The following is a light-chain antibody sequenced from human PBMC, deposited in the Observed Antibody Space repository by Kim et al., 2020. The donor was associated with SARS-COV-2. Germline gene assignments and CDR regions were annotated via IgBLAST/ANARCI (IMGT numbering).Light chain of an antibody. CDR3: QKYNNWPPYT. CDR2: GAS. Sequence: ETEMTQSPGTLSVSPGERATLSCRASQSVSNNLAWYQQKPGQAPSLLIYGASTRATGVPARFSGSGSGTEFTLTISSLQSEDFAVYYCQKYNNWPPYTFGQGTKLEI. J-gene: IGKJ2*01. V-gene: IGKV3-15*01. CDR1: QSVSNN.